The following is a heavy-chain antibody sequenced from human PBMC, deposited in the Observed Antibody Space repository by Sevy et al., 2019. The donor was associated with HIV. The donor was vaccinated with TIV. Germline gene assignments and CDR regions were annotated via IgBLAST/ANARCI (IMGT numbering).Heavy chain of an antibody. D-gene: IGHD3-10*01. CDR3: ESETGSYHFDY. J-gene: IGHJ4*02. CDR1: GFTFSKYW. V-gene: IGHV3-7*01. CDR2: INQDGSEK. Sequence: GGSLRLSCAASGFTFSKYWMSWVRQAPGKGLEWVANINQDGSEKYYVDSVRGAFTISKDNGKNSLYLQMTRLRAEDTGVYYCESETGSYHFDYWGQGTLVTVSS.